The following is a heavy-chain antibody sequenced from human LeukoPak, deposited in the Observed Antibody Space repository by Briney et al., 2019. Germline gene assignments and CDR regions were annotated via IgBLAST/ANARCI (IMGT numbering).Heavy chain of an antibody. D-gene: IGHD1-26*01. CDR1: GFTFSSYA. Sequence: GGSLRLSCAASGFTFSSYAMSWVRQAPGKGLEWVAVISYDGSNKYYADSVKGRFTISRDNSKNTLYLQMNSLRAEDTAVYHCAKDRLGATDWYFDLWGRGTLVTVSS. J-gene: IGHJ2*01. V-gene: IGHV3-30*18. CDR3: AKDRLGATDWYFDL. CDR2: ISYDGSNK.